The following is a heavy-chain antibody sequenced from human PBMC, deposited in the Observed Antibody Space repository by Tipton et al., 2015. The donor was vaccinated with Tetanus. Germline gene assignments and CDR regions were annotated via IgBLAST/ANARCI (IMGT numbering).Heavy chain of an antibody. CDR1: GFNFGDFN. Sequence: SLRLSCQGSGFNFGDFNMNWIRQTPGKGLQWASSISGHSTYIHYAESVRGRFSVSRDNAENSLYLQVDSLRAEDTAVYYCARDRFGDNYDIPSNWFGPWGQGTLVTVSS. V-gene: IGHV3-21*01. D-gene: IGHD3-9*01. J-gene: IGHJ5*02. CDR3: ARDRFGDNYDIPSNWFGP. CDR2: ISGHSTYI.